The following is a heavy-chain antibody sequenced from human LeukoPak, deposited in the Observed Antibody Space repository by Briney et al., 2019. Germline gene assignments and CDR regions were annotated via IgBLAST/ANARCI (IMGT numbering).Heavy chain of an antibody. CDR3: AKDGGWNFDY. J-gene: IGHJ4*02. CDR1: GFTFNNYW. D-gene: IGHD1-1*01. V-gene: IGHV3-7*03. Sequence: HPGGSLRLSCAASGFTFNNYWMSWVRQAPGKGLEWVASIKQDGSEKYYVDPVKGRFTISRDNAKNSLYLQMNNLRAEDTAFYYCAKDGGWNFDYWGQGTLVTVSS. CDR2: IKQDGSEK.